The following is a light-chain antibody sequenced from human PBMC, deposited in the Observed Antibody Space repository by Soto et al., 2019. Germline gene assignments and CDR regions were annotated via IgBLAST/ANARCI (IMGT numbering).Light chain of an antibody. CDR3: QQYGSSPTT. CDR1: QTVLNNY. Sequence: EIVLTQSPGTLSLSPGERATLSCRASQTVLNNYLTWYQQKPGQAPRRLIFGASIRATGIPDRFSGSGSATDFALTISRLEPEDFAVYYCQQYGSSPTTFGQGTKVEIK. V-gene: IGKV3-20*01. J-gene: IGKJ1*01. CDR2: GAS.